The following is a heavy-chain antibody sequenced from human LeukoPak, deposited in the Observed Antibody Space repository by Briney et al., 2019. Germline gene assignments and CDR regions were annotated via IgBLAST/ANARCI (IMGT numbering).Heavy chain of an antibody. J-gene: IGHJ4*02. V-gene: IGHV3-21*01. CDR1: GFAFSSYR. CDR3: ATKLGSGYDYVF. Sequence: GGSLRLSCAASGFAFSSYRMNWVRQAPGKGLEWVSSISSNGDYIYYTDSVKGRFTMSRDNAKNSLYLQLSSLRAEDTAVYYCATKLGSGYDYVFWGQGTLVTVSS. CDR2: ISSNGDYI. D-gene: IGHD5-12*01.